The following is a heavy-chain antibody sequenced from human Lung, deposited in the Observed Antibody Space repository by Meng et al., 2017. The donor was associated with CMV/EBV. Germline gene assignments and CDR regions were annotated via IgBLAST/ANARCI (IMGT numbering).Heavy chain of an antibody. Sequence: VPPRDPGPGLVKPSGTLSLTCAVSGGYISSSNWWSWARQPPGKGLEWIGEIYHSGSTNYNPSLKSRVTISVDKSKNQFSLKLSSVTAADTAVYYCASFPPPGKQWLVTDYWGQGTLVTVSS. CDR2: IYHSGST. CDR3: ASFPPPGKQWLVTDY. J-gene: IGHJ4*02. V-gene: IGHV4-4*02. D-gene: IGHD6-19*01. CDR1: GGYISSSNW.